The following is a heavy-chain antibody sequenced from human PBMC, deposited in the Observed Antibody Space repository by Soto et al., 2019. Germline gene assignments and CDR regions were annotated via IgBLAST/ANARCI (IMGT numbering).Heavy chain of an antibody. Sequence: PGGSLRLSCAAPGFTFSNSTMNWVRQAPGKGLEWVACITSSGSFIYYADSMKGRFTISRDDAKKSLYLQMNSLRAENKAVYYCARVPAASDRTVFYYVSKFFYFDYWGRGTQVTVS. V-gene: IGHV3-21*01. D-gene: IGHD3-22*01. CDR3: ARVPAASDRTVFYYVSKFFYFDY. CDR2: ITSSGSFI. J-gene: IGHJ4*02. CDR1: GFTFSNST.